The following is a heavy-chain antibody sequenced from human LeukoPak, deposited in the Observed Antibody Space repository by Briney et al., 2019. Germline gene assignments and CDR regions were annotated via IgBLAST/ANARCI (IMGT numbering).Heavy chain of an antibody. CDR1: GYSISSGYY. D-gene: IGHD3-16*02. CDR3: ARDGESLSTTFGGVIATRSLDY. CDR2: IYHSGST. V-gene: IGHV4-38-2*02. J-gene: IGHJ4*02. Sequence: ASETLSLTCTVSGYSISSGYYWGWIRQPPGKGLEWIGSIYHSGSTYYNPSLKSRVTISVDTSKNQFSLKLSSVTAADTAVYYCARDGESLSTTFGGVIATRSLDYWGQGTLVTVSS.